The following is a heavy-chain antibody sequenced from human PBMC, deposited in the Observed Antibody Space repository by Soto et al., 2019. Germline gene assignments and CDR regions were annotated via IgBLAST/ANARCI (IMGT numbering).Heavy chain of an antibody. CDR3: ARETSRRYYDSSGYWNYFEY. D-gene: IGHD3-22*01. V-gene: IGHV4-59*01. Sequence: SETLSLTCTVSGGSISSYYWSWIRQPPGKGLEWIGYIYYSGSTNYNPSLKSRVTISVDTSKNQFSLKLSSVTAADTAVYYCARETSRRYYDSSGYWNYFEYWGQGTLVTVSS. CDR1: GGSISSYY. J-gene: IGHJ4*02. CDR2: IYYSGST.